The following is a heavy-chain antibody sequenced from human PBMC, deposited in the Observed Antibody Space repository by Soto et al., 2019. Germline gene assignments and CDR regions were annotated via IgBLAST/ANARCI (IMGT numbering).Heavy chain of an antibody. J-gene: IGHJ6*02. D-gene: IGHD1-7*01. CDR1: GGTFSTSA. Sequence: QVQLEQSGAEVKKPGSSVKVSCKASGGTFSTSAISWVRQAPGQGLEWMGGIMPIFRTPDYAQKFQGRVTITADESTSTGYMDLSGLRSDDTAVYYCARDKARQQLGGNYSYMLDVGGQGTTVTVSS. V-gene: IGHV1-69*13. CDR3: ARDKARQQLGGNYSYMLDV. CDR2: IMPIFRTP.